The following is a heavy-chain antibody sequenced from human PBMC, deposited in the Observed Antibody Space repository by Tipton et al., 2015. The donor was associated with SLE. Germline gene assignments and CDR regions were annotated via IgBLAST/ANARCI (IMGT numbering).Heavy chain of an antibody. CDR1: GGAIASGPFY. Sequence: TLSLTCTVSGGAIASGPFYWVWIRQSPGKGLEWIGRIYYGGTTYYNPSLEGRVTISIGTSRKHYSLDLSSVTAADTAVYYCAREDGAVTDRGHFAKWGQGTLVTVSS. V-gene: IGHV4-39*02. J-gene: IGHJ4*02. CDR3: AREDGAVTDRGHFAK. D-gene: IGHD2-8*02. CDR2: IYYGGTT.